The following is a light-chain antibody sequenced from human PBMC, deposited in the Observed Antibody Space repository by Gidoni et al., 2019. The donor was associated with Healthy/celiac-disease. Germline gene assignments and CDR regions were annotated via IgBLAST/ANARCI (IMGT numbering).Light chain of an antibody. J-gene: IGLJ3*02. V-gene: IGLV2-23*01. Sequence: QSALTQPASVSGSPGQSITISCTGTSSDVGIYNLVSWYQQHPGKATKLMIYEGSKRTSGVSNRFSGSKSGNTASLTISGLQAEDEADYYCCSYAGSRRVFGGGTKLTVL. CDR3: CSYAGSRRV. CDR1: SSDVGIYNL. CDR2: EGS.